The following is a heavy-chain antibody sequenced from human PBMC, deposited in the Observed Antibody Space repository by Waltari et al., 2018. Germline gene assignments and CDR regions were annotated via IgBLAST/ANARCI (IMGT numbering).Heavy chain of an antibody. D-gene: IGHD3-3*01. CDR2: IWYDGSNK. V-gene: IGHV3-33*08. CDR3: ARGDGGSGLGASDI. Sequence: VQMVESGGGSVKPGDSLRLSCVASGFGFTAAWLTWVRQAPGKGLEWVAVIWYDGSNKNYVDSVKGRFTISRDNSKNTMYLEMNRLRAEDTAVYFCARGDGGSGLGASDIWGQGTMVTVSS. CDR1: GFGFTAAW. J-gene: IGHJ3*02.